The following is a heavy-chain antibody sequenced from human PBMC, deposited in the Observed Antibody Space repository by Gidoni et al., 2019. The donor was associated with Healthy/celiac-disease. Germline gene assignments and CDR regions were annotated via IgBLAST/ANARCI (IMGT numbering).Heavy chain of an antibody. V-gene: IGHV4-39*01. Sequence: QLQLQESGPGLVKPSETLSPTCTVSGGSISSSSYYWGWIRQPPGKGLEWIGSIYYSGSTYYNPSLKSRVTISVDTSKNQFSLKLSSVTAADTAVYYCARQKDYGMDVWGQGTTVTVSS. CDR2: IYYSGST. J-gene: IGHJ6*02. CDR3: ARQKDYGMDV. CDR1: GGSISSSSYY.